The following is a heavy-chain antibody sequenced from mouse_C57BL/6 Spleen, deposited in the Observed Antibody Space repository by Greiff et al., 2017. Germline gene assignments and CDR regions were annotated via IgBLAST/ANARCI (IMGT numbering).Heavy chain of an antibody. CDR2: LYPGSGST. V-gene: IGHV1-55*01. CDR1: GYTFTSYW. D-gene: IGHD2-1*01. Sequence: QVQLQQPGAELVKPGASVKMSCKASGYTFTSYWITWVKQRPGQGLEWIGDLYPGSGSTNYNEKFKSKATLTVDTSSSTAYMQLSRLTSEDSAVYYCARERSYGNYRDAMDYWGKGTSVTVSS. CDR3: ARERSYGNYRDAMDY. J-gene: IGHJ4*01.